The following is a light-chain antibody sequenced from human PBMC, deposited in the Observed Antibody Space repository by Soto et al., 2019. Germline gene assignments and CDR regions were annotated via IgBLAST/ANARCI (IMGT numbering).Light chain of an antibody. Sequence: DIQMTQSPSSLSASVGDRVTITCRASQDINNYLDWYQVKPGKAPKLLIYDATNLETGVPSRFSGSGSRTDFSFTISSMQTEDVAIYYCHQYDNLPPTFGQGTRLDIK. CDR2: DAT. CDR1: QDINNY. CDR3: HQYDNLPPT. V-gene: IGKV1-33*01. J-gene: IGKJ5*01.